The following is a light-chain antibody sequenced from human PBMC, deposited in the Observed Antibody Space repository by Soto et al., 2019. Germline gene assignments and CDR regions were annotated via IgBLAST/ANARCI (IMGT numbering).Light chain of an antibody. CDR2: GAS. Sequence: EIVLTQSPGTLSLSPGERSTLSCRASQSVRNNYLAWYQQKPGQAPRLLVYGASNTATGIPARFSGSGSGTDFTLTISRLEPEYFAVYYCQQYGSSPQNTFGQGTKLEIK. CDR3: QQYGSSPQNT. V-gene: IGKV3-20*01. CDR1: QSVRNNY. J-gene: IGKJ2*01.